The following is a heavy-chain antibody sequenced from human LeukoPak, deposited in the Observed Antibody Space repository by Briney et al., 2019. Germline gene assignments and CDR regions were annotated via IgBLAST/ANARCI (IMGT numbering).Heavy chain of an antibody. CDR1: GGSFSGYY. V-gene: IGHV4-34*01. J-gene: IGHJ4*02. CDR3: ASDSSGGRIKQNKSRGDY. CDR2: INHSGST. D-gene: IGHD3-22*01. Sequence: SETLSLTCAVYGGSFSGYYWSWIRQPPGKGLEWIGEINHSGSTNYNPSLKSRVTISVDTSKNQFSLKLSSVTAADTAVYYCASDSSGGRIKQNKSRGDYWGQGTLVTVSS.